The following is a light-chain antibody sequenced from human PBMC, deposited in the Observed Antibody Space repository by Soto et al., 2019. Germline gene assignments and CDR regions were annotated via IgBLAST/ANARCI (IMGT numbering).Light chain of an antibody. J-gene: IGLJ1*01. CDR2: EFS. V-gene: IGLV2-18*02. CDR1: SSDVGSYNR. Sequence: QSALTQPPSVSGSPGQSVTISCSGTSSDVGSYNRVSWYQQPPGTAPKPMIYEFSNRPSGVPDRFSGSKSGNTASLTISGLQAEDEADYYCSSSTSSSTYVFATGTKVTVL. CDR3: SSSTSSSTYV.